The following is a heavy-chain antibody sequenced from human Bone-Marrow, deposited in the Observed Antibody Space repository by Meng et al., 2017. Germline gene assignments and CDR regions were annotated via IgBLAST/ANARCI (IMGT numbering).Heavy chain of an antibody. D-gene: IGHD5-18*01. CDR1: GFTLSDHY. CDR2: TRNRPRGYTT. V-gene: IGHV3-72*01. Sequence: GESLKISCAASGFTLSDHYMDWVRQVPGKGLEWVARTRNRPRGYTTEYAASVEGRFTISRDGSKNSLFLQMNSLKTEDTAVYYCTRDLGIQRYNWGQGTLVTVSS. J-gene: IGHJ4*02. CDR3: TRDLGIQRYN.